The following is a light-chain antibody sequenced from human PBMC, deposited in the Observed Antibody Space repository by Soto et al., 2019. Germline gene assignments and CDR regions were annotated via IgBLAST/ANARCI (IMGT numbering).Light chain of an antibody. CDR3: HQGTKWPPGT. CDR1: QSDSSY. CDR2: DAS. Sequence: EIVLTQSPATLSLSPGERATLSCRASQSDSSYLAWYQQKPGQAPRFLIYDASNMATGNPARFTGRGSGTEFTLTNSRREPGDFACYYCHQGTKWPPGTFVQGTKGPIK. J-gene: IGKJ1*01. V-gene: IGKV3-11*01.